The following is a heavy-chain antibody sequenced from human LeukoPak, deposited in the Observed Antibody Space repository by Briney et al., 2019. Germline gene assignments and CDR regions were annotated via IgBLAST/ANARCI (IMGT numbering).Heavy chain of an antibody. CDR2: ISYDGSNE. Sequence: GGSLRLSCAASGFTFSRYGMHWVRQAPGKGLEWVADISYDGSNEYYADSVKGRFSIFRDNAKNTLYLQMYRLRAEDTAVYYCARGKVGYNWFDPWGQGTLVTVSS. CDR1: GFTFSRYG. D-gene: IGHD2-2*01. V-gene: IGHV3-30*03. J-gene: IGHJ5*02. CDR3: ARGKVGYNWFDP.